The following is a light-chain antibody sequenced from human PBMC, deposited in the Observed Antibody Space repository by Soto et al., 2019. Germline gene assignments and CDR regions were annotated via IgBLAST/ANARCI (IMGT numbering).Light chain of an antibody. CDR2: VNSDGSH. Sequence: QPVLTQAPSASASLGASVKLTCTLSSGHSSYAIAWHQQQPEKGPRYLMKVNSDGSHSKGDGIPDRFSGSSSGAERYLTISSLQSEDEADYYCQTWALAHVVIGGGTKLTVL. V-gene: IGLV4-69*01. CDR3: QTWALAHVV. CDR1: SGHSSYA. J-gene: IGLJ2*01.